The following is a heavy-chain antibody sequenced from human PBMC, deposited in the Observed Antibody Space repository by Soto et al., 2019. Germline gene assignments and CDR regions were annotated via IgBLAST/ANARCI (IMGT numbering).Heavy chain of an antibody. CDR3: ARHLRNYYGSGSYYTIDY. J-gene: IGHJ4*02. Sequence: SETLSLTCTVSGGSISSYYWSWIRQPPGKGLEWIGYIYYSGSTNYNPSLKSRVTISVDTSKNQFSLKLSSVTAADTAVYYCARHLRNYYGSGSYYTIDYWGQGTLVTVSS. CDR2: IYYSGST. CDR1: GGSISSYY. V-gene: IGHV4-59*08. D-gene: IGHD3-10*01.